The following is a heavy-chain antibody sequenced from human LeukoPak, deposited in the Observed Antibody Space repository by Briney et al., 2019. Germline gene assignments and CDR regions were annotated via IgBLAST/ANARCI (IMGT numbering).Heavy chain of an antibody. V-gene: IGHV4-4*07. Sequence: PSETLSLTCSVCGASVTAYHWTWIRQPPGKGLEWIGRIYTSGSTNYNPSPKSRVTMSVDTSKNQFSLKLSSVTAADTAVYYCARDEVAAGFYYYYYYMDVWGKGTTVTVSS. J-gene: IGHJ6*03. CDR3: ARDEVAAGFYYYYYYMDV. CDR2: IYTSGST. CDR1: GASVTAYH. D-gene: IGHD6-13*01.